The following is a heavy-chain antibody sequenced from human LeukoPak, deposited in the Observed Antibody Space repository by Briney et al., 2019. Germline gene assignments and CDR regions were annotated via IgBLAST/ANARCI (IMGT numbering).Heavy chain of an antibody. CDR1: GGSISSGDYY. V-gene: IGHV4-30-4*01. Sequence: PSQTLSLTCTVSGGSISSGDYYWSWIRQPPGKGLEWIGYIYYSGSTYYNPSLKSRVTISVDTSKNQFSLKLSSVTAADTAVYYCATDYPLTTASDYWGQGTLVTVSS. CDR2: IYYSGST. CDR3: ATDYPLTTASDY. J-gene: IGHJ4*02. D-gene: IGHD4-4*01.